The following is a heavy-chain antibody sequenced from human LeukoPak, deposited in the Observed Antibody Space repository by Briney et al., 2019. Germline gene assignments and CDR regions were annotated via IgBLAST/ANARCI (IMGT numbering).Heavy chain of an antibody. V-gene: IGHV3-23*01. CDR1: GFILSRYA. CDR3: AKPQQMANFDF. D-gene: IGHD6-13*01. J-gene: IGHJ4*02. Sequence: GGSLRLSCAASGFILSRYAMTWVRQAPGKGLEWVSAISASGGSTYYADSVKGRFTISRDNSKNTLYLQMSSLRVEDTAVYYCAKPQQMANFDFWGQGTLVTVSS. CDR2: ISASGGST.